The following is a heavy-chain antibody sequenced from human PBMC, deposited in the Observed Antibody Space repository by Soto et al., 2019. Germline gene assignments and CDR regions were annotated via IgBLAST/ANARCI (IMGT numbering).Heavy chain of an antibody. CDR3: ARDAYYDFWSGSGMDV. Sequence: SVTLSLTCTVSGGSISSGGYYWSWIRQHPGKGLEWIGYIYYSGSTYYNPSLKSRVTISVDTSKNQFSLKLSSVTAADTAVYYCARDAYYDFWSGSGMDVWGQGTTVTVSS. CDR1: GGSISSGGYY. CDR2: IYYSGST. D-gene: IGHD3-3*01. V-gene: IGHV4-31*03. J-gene: IGHJ6*02.